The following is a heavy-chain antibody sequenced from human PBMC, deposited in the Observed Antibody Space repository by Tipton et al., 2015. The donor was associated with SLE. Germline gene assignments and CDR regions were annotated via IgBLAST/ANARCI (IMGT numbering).Heavy chain of an antibody. V-gene: IGHV3-21*06. CDR3: ARDKALSNSEAFDL. J-gene: IGHJ3*01. Sequence: SLRLSCEASGFSFNYYSMNWVRQAPGKGLEWVASISSSSSDINYAASLKGRFIISRDNARNSLYLQMTSLRAEDTGVYYCARDKALSNSEAFDLWGQGTMVTVSS. CDR1: GFSFNYYS. D-gene: IGHD1-1*01. CDR2: ISSSSSDI.